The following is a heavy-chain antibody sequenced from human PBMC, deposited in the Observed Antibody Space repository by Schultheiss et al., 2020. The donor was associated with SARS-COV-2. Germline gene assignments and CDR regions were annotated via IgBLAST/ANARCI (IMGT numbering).Heavy chain of an antibody. D-gene: IGHD4-23*01. CDR1: GGSISSYY. J-gene: IGHJ4*02. V-gene: IGHV4-59*12. Sequence: SETLSLTCTVSGGSISSYYWSWIRQPPGKGLEWIGYIYYSGSTNYNPSLKSRVTISVDKSKNQFSLKLSSVTAADTAVYYCASYDYGGNPYFDYWGQGTLVTVS. CDR3: ASYDYGGNPYFDY. CDR2: IYYSGST.